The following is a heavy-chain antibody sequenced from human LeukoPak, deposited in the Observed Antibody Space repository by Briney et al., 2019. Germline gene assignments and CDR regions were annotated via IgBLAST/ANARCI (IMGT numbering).Heavy chain of an antibody. V-gene: IGHV1-18*01. CDR1: GYTFTSYG. CDR3: ARVSSGSGSFYYYGMDV. Sequence: GASVKVSCKASGYTFTSYGISWVRQAPGQGLEWVGWISAYNGNTNYAQKLQGRATMTTDTSTSTAYMELRSLRSDDTAVYYCARVSSGSGSFYYYGMDVWGQGTTVTVSS. CDR2: ISAYNGNT. D-gene: IGHD3-10*01. J-gene: IGHJ6*02.